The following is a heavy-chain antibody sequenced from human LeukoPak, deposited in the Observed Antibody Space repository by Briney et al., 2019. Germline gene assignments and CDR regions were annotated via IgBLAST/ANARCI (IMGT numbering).Heavy chain of an antibody. J-gene: IGHJ4*02. Sequence: GGSLRLSCAASGFTFSSYSMNWVRQAPGKGLEWVSSISSSSSYIYYADSVKGRFTISRDNAKNSLYLQMNSLRAEDTAVYYCARVDYGDPSYYFDYWGQGTLVTVSS. D-gene: IGHD4-17*01. CDR1: GFTFSSYS. V-gene: IGHV3-21*01. CDR2: ISSSSSYI. CDR3: ARVDYGDPSYYFDY.